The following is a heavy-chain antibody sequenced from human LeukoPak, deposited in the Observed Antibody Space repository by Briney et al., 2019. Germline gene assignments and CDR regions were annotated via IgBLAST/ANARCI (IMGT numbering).Heavy chain of an antibody. J-gene: IGHJ4*02. Sequence: ASVKVSCKASGYTFTSYAMHWVRQAPGQRLEWMGWINAGNGNTKYSQKFQGRVTITRDTSASTAYMELSSLRSEDTAVYYCARPAAGPKYYFDYWGQGTLVTVSS. CDR2: INAGNGNT. D-gene: IGHD2-15*01. CDR1: GYTFTSYA. V-gene: IGHV1-3*01. CDR3: ARPAAGPKYYFDY.